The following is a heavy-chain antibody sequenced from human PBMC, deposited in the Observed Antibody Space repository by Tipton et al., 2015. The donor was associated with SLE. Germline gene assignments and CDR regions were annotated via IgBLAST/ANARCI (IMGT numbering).Heavy chain of an antibody. CDR2: IYTSGST. Sequence: LRLSCAASGFTFSSYWMSWVRQAPGKGLEWIGYIYTSGSTYYNPSLKSRVTISVDTSKNQFSLKLSSVTAADTAVYYCARGNCSSTSCYLDYWGQGTLVTVSS. CDR3: ARGNCSSTSCYLDY. V-gene: IGHV4-4*09. CDR1: GFTFSSYW. J-gene: IGHJ4*02. D-gene: IGHD2-2*01.